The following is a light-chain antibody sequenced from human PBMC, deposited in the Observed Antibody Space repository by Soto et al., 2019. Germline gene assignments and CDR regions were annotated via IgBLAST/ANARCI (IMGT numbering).Light chain of an antibody. J-gene: IGLJ2*01. Sequence: QSALTQPASVSGSPGQSITISCTGTSSDVGGYNYVSWYQQHPGKAPKLMIYDVSNRPSGVSNRFSGSKSGNTASLTISGLLADDEADYYCSSYTSSSTPVVFGGGTMLTVL. CDR2: DVS. V-gene: IGLV2-14*01. CDR1: SSDVGGYNY. CDR3: SSYTSSSTPVV.